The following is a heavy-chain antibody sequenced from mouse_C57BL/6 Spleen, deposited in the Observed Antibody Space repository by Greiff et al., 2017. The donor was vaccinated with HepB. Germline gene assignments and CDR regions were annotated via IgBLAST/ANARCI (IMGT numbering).Heavy chain of an antibody. Sequence: EVQLQQSGPVLVKPGASVKMSCKASGYTFTDYYMNWVKQSHGKSLEWIGVINPYNGGTSYNQKFKGKATLTVDKSSSTAYMELNSLTSEDSAVYYCARWYYGSSPYWYFDVWGTGTTVTVSS. J-gene: IGHJ1*03. D-gene: IGHD1-1*01. CDR2: INPYNGGT. V-gene: IGHV1-19*01. CDR3: ARWYYGSSPYWYFDV. CDR1: GYTFTDYY.